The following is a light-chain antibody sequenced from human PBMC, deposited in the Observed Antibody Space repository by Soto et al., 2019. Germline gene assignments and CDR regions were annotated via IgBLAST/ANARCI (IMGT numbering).Light chain of an antibody. V-gene: IGKV3-20*01. CDR2: GAS. CDR1: QSVSSNY. J-gene: IGKJ2*01. Sequence: EIVLTQSPGTLSLSPGERATLSCRASQSVSSNYLAWYQQTPGQAPRLLIYGASSRATGIPDRFSGSGSGTDVTLTISRLEPEDFAVYYCQQYGSSPRYTFGQGTNLEIK. CDR3: QQYGSSPRYT.